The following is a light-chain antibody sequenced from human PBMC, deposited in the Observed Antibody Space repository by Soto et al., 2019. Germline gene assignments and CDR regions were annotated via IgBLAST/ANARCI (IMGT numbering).Light chain of an antibody. CDR2: GAS. J-gene: IGKJ4*01. CDR1: QSISSNY. V-gene: IGKV3-20*01. CDR3: QQYGSSTPLT. Sequence: EIVLTQSPGTLSLSPGERATLSCRASQSISSNYLAWYQQKPGQAPRLLIYGASSTATGIPDRFSGSGSGTDFTLTISRLEPEDFAVYYCQQYGSSTPLTFGGGTKVDIK.